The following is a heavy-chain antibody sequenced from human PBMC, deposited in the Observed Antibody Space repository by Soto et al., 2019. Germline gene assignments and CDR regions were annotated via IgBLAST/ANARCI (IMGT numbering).Heavy chain of an antibody. J-gene: IGHJ6*02. CDR3: ARDVRYSSGPSYYYYYGMDV. CDR1: GFTFSSYG. CDR2: IWYDGSNK. Sequence: GGSLRLSCAASGFTFSSYGMHWVRQAPGKGLEWVAVIWYDGSNKYYADSVKGRFTISRDNSKNTLYLQMNSLRAEDTAVYYCARDVRYSSGPSYYYYYGMDVWGQGTTVTVSS. D-gene: IGHD6-19*01. V-gene: IGHV3-33*01.